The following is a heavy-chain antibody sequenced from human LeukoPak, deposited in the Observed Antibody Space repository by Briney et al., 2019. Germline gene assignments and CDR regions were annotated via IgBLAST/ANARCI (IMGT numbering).Heavy chain of an antibody. CDR2: ISAYNGNT. J-gene: IGHJ5*02. V-gene: IGHV1-18*01. CDR1: GYTFTSYG. D-gene: IGHD3-22*01. CDR3: ARVVNPGGYYDSSGYGGGWFDP. Sequence: GASVKVSCKASGYTFTSYGISWVRQAPGQGLEWMGWISAYNGNTNYAQKLQGRVTMTTDTSTSTAYMELRSLRSDDTAVYYCARVVNPGGYYDSSGYGGGWFDPWGQGTLVTVSS.